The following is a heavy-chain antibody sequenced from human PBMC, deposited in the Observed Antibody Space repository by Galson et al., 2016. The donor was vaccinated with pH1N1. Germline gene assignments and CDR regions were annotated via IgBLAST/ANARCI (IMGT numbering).Heavy chain of an antibody. CDR1: GYSFSNYY. Sequence: SVKVSCKASGYSFSNYYIHWVRQAPGQGLEWMGWINPNSGGTKYAQKFQGRVTMIRDASTTTGYVELSRLTSDDTAVYYCAKDRNNYDSSGYYTYYYYGLDVWGQGTTVIVSS. J-gene: IGHJ6*02. CDR3: AKDRNNYDSSGYYTYYYYGLDV. V-gene: IGHV1-2*02. CDR2: INPNSGGT. D-gene: IGHD3-22*01.